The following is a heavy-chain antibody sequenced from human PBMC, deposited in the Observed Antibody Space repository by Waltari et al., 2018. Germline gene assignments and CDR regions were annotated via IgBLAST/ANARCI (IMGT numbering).Heavy chain of an antibody. V-gene: IGHV4-59*01. CDR2: IYYSGST. D-gene: IGHD5-12*01. Sequence: QVQLQESGPGLVKPSETLSLTCTVSGGSISSYYWSWIRQPPGKGLEWIGYIYYSGSTNSNRAFKSRVTISVYTSKNQYSLKLSSVTAADTAVYYCAGHPRDGYIYYFDYWGQGTLVTVSS. CDR1: GGSISSYY. CDR3: AGHPRDGYIYYFDY. J-gene: IGHJ4*02.